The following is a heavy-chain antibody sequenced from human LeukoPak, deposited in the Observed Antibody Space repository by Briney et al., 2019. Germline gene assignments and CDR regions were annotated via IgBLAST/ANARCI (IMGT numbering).Heavy chain of an antibody. Sequence: ASVTVSCKASGYTFTSYDISWVRQAPGQGLEWMGWISAYNGNTNYAQKLQGRVTMTTDTSTSTAYMELRSLRSDDTAVYYCARGSSGKLWFGDSYYFDYWGQGTLVTVSS. CDR3: ARGSSGKLWFGDSYYFDY. D-gene: IGHD3-10*01. CDR1: GYTFTSYD. J-gene: IGHJ4*02. CDR2: ISAYNGNT. V-gene: IGHV1-18*01.